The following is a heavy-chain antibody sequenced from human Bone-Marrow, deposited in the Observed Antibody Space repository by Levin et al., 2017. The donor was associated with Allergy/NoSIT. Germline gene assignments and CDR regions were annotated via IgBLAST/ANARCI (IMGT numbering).Heavy chain of an antibody. D-gene: IGHD2-21*02. CDR3: ARPDCGGDCYHIDY. Sequence: RGESLKISCAASGFTFSSYGMHWVRQAPGKGLEWVAVIWYDGSNKYYADSVKGRFTISRDNSKNTLYLQMNSLRAEDTAVYYCARPDCGGDCYHIDYWGQGTLVTVSS. V-gene: IGHV3-33*01. CDR2: IWYDGSNK. J-gene: IGHJ4*02. CDR1: GFTFSSYG.